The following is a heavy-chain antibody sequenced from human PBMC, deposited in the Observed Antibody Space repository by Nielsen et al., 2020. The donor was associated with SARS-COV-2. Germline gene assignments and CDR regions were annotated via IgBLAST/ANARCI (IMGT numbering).Heavy chain of an antibody. CDR2: ISSNGGST. CDR1: GFTFSSYA. J-gene: IGHJ3*02. CDR3: ANALFGGYYGAFDI. Sequence: GGSLRLSCSASGFTFSSYAMHWVRQAPGKGLEYVSAISSNGGSTYYADSVKGRFTISRDNSKNTLYLQMNSLRAEDTAVYYCANALFGGYYGAFDIWGQGTMVTVSS. V-gene: IGHV3-64*04. D-gene: IGHD3-10*02.